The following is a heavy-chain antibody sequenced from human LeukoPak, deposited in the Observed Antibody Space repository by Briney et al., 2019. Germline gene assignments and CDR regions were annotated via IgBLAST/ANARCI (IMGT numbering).Heavy chain of an antibody. D-gene: IGHD3-22*01. CDR2: IFYSGST. CDR1: GFTFSYYW. CDR3: ARLKYYYDASGYRAEYFQH. J-gene: IGHJ1*01. V-gene: IGHV4-59*01. Sequence: GSLRLSCAASGFTFSYYWMSWVRQAPGKGLEWIGYIFYSGSTNYNPSLKSRVTISVYTSKNQFSLKLSSVTAADTAVYYCARLKYYYDASGYRAEYFQHWGQGTLVTVSS.